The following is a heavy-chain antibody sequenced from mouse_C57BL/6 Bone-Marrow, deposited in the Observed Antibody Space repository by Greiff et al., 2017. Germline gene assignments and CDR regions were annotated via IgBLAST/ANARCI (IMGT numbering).Heavy chain of an antibody. D-gene: IGHD1-1*01. CDR1: GFTFSDYG. CDR2: ISSGSSTI. CDR3: ASLYYYGSPYYYAMGY. V-gene: IGHV5-17*01. J-gene: IGHJ4*01. Sequence: EVQLQESGGDLVKPGGSLKLSCAASGFTFSDYGMHWVRQAPEKGLEWVAYISSGSSTIYYADTVKGRFTISRDNAKNTLFLQMTSLRSGDTAMYYCASLYYYGSPYYYAMGYWGQGTSVTVSS.